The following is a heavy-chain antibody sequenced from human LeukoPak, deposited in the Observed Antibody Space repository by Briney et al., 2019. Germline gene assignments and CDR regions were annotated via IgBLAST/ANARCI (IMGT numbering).Heavy chain of an antibody. CDR2: ISSSGSTI. V-gene: IGHV3-48*04. CDR1: GFTFSSYW. Sequence: PGGSLRLSCAASGFTFSSYWMNWVRQAPGKGLEWVSYISSSGSTIYYADSVKGRFTISRDNAKNSLYLQMNSLRAEDTAVYYCASQRRITMVRGVILPWGQGTLVTVSS. J-gene: IGHJ5*02. CDR3: ASQRRITMVRGVILP. D-gene: IGHD3-10*01.